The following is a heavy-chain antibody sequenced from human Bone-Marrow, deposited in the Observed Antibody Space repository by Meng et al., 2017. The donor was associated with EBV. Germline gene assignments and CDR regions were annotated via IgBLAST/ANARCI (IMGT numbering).Heavy chain of an antibody. CDR1: GGSVSITNW. Sequence: QVLLQESGPGLVKPSGTLSLTCTVSGGSVSITNWWNWVRQPPGKGLEWTGEIHHRGDTNYNPSLKSRVAISIDKSKNQFSLKLNSVTAADTAVYYCAERYSTMWGKWFDPWGQGPLVTVSS. V-gene: IGHV4-4*02. D-gene: IGHD2-15*01. J-gene: IGHJ5*02. CDR2: IHHRGDT. CDR3: AERYSTMWGKWFDP.